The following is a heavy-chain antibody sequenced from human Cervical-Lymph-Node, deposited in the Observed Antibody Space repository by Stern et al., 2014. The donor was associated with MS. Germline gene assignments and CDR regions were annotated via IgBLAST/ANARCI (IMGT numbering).Heavy chain of an antibody. V-gene: IGHV4-4*02. CDR1: GDSISSSNW. J-gene: IGHJ5*02. CDR3: VRSLGSSSFRYWFDP. D-gene: IGHD6-13*01. CDR2: IYHAGTT. Sequence: QLQLQESGPGLVKPSGTLSLTCAVSGDSISSSNWWSWVRQSPGKGLEWVGDIYHAGTTNYNSTLKSRLTISADNSKNQFSLNLTFVTAADTAVYYCVRSLGSSSFRYWFDPWGQGTLVIVSS.